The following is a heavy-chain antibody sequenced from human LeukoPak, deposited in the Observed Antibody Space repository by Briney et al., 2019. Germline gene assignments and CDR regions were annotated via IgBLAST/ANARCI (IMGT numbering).Heavy chain of an antibody. CDR2: INRSGST. V-gene: IGHV4-34*01. CDR3: ARGGRIVGATPVLDY. D-gene: IGHD1-26*01. Sequence: SETLSLTCAVYGGSFSGCYWSWIRQPPGKGLEWIGEINRSGSTNYNPSLKSRVTISVDTSKNQFSLKLSSVTAADTAVYYCARGGRIVGATPVLDYWGQGTLVTVSS. CDR1: GGSFSGCY. J-gene: IGHJ4*02.